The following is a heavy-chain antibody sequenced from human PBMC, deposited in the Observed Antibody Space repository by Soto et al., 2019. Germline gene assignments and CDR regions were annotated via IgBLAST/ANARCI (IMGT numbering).Heavy chain of an antibody. Sequence: GGSQRLSCTASGFNFRSYARSWVRQAPGKGLEWVSAISGSGGSTYYADSVKGRFTISRDNSKNTLYLQMNSLRAEDTAVYYCAKVVVVRSNWFDPWGQGTLVTVSS. CDR3: AKVVVVRSNWFDP. V-gene: IGHV3-23*01. CDR2: ISGSGGST. J-gene: IGHJ5*02. CDR1: GFNFRSYA. D-gene: IGHD2-21*01.